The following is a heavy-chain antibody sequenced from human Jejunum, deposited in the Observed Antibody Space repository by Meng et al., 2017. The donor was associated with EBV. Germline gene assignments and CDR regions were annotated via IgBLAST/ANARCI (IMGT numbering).Heavy chain of an antibody. CDR2: IYSGGTT. CDR1: GFTVSTNY. CDR3: ARGLMDGGSYNY. V-gene: IGHV3-53*01. D-gene: IGHD1-26*01. Sequence: EVQLVESGGGLIQSGGSVILSCAASGFTVSTNYLSWVRQAPGKTLEWVSLIYSGGTTYYADSVKDRFTISRNISENTVFLQMNSLRVEDTAVYYCARGLMDGGSYNYWGPGTLVTVAS. J-gene: IGHJ4*02.